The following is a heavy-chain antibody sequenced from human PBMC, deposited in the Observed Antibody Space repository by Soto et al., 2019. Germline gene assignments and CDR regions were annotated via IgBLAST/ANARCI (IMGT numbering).Heavy chain of an antibody. J-gene: IGHJ4*02. D-gene: IGHD6-13*01. CDR1: GGSFSGYY. V-gene: IGHV4-34*01. CDR3: ARCKYSSSGYLQRPFGY. Sequence: ASETLCLTCAVYGGSFSGYYWSWIRQPPGKGLEWIGEINHSGSTNYNPSLKSRVTISVDTSKNQFFLKLSSVTAADRAVYYCARCKYSSSGYLQRPFGYWGQGTVVTVSS. CDR2: INHSGST.